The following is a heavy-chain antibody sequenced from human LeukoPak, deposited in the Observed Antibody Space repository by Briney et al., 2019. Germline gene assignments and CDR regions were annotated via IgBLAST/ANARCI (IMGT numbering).Heavy chain of an antibody. J-gene: IGHJ4*02. CDR3: ARGREVVVVPAASNYFDY. CDR1: GGSFSGYY. CDR2: INHSGST. Sequence: PSETLSLTCAVYGGSFSGYYWSWIRQPPGKGLEWIGEINHSGSTNYNPSLKSRVTISVDTSKNQFSLKLSSVTAADTAVYYCARGREVVVVPAASNYFDYWGQGTLVTVSS. V-gene: IGHV4-34*01. D-gene: IGHD2-2*01.